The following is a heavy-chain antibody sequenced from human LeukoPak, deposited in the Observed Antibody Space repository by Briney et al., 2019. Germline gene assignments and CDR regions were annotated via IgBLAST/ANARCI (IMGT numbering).Heavy chain of an antibody. D-gene: IGHD6-19*01. V-gene: IGHV3-30-3*01. Sequence: GGSLRLSCAASGFPFSSYAMHWVRQAPGKGLEWVAVISYDGSNKYYADSVKGRFTISRDNSKNTLYLQMNSLRAEDTAVYYCARDLRQWPQYYFDYWGQGTLVTVSS. J-gene: IGHJ4*02. CDR1: GFPFSSYA. CDR3: ARDLRQWPQYYFDY. CDR2: ISYDGSNK.